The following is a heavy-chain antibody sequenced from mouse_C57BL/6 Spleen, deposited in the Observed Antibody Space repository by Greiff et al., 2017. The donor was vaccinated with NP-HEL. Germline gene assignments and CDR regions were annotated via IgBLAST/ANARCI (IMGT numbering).Heavy chain of an antibody. D-gene: IGHD4-1*01. V-gene: IGHV5-16*01. Sequence: EVKVVESEGGLVQPGSSMKLSCTASGFTFSDYYMAWVRQVPEKGLEWVANINYDGSSTYYLDSLKSRFIISRDNAKNILYRQTSSLKSKDTATDSWARLTGTYYFGYRGQGTTLTVAT. CDR1: GFTFSDYY. CDR3: ARLTGTYYFGY. J-gene: IGHJ2*01. CDR2: INYDGSST.